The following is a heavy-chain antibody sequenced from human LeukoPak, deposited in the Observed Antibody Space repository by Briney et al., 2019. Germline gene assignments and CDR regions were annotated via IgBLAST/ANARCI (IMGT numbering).Heavy chain of an antibody. J-gene: IGHJ4*02. CDR3: ARIQHGGYSYGPPV. CDR2: IDWDDDK. V-gene: IGHV2-70*11. D-gene: IGHD5-18*01. CDR1: GFSLSTSGMC. Sequence: SGPALVKPTQTLTLTCTFSGFSLSTSGMCVSWIRQPPGKALEWLARIDWDDDKYYSTSLKTRLTISKDTSKNQVVLTMTNMDPVDTATYYCARIQHGGYSYGPPVWGQGTLVTVSS.